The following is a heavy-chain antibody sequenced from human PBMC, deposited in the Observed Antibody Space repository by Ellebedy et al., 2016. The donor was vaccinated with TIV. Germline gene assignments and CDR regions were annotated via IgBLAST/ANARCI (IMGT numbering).Heavy chain of an antibody. D-gene: IGHD1-26*01. Sequence: GESLKISCVASGFTFSSYAMSWVRQAPGKGLDWVSAIRGTGSGTTHYADSVKGRFTISRDNSKNTLYLQMNSLRGEDTAVYYCAKGQYSGSFHFDYWGQGVLVTVSS. CDR2: IRGTGSGTT. CDR1: GFTFSSYA. J-gene: IGHJ4*02. V-gene: IGHV3-23*01. CDR3: AKGQYSGSFHFDY.